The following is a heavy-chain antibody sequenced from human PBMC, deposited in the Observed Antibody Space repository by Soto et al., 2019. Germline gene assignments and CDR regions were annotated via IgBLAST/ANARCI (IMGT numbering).Heavy chain of an antibody. D-gene: IGHD3-3*01. CDR3: AKVTGYDFWSGTAVFDP. CDR2: ISGSGGST. V-gene: IGHV3-23*01. CDR1: GFPFSSYA. J-gene: IGHJ5*02. Sequence: PGGSLRLSCAASGFPFSSYAMSWVRQAPGKGLEWVSAISGSGGSTYYADSVKGRFTISRDNSKNTLYLQMNSLRAEDTAVYYCAKVTGYDFWSGTAVFDPWGQGTLVTVSS.